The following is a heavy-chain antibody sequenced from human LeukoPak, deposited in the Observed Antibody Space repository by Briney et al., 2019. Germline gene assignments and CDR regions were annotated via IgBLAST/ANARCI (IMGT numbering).Heavy chain of an antibody. D-gene: IGHD6-13*01. CDR1: GGSISSGIYY. Sequence: PSETLSLTCTVSGGSISSGIYYWGWIRQAPGKGLEWIGSIYYSGSTYYNSSLKSRVTIFADTSKNQFSLKLGSVTAADTAVYYCARQGYSSSWALDYWGQGTLVTVSS. CDR2: IYYSGST. J-gene: IGHJ4*02. V-gene: IGHV4-39*01. CDR3: ARQGYSSSWALDY.